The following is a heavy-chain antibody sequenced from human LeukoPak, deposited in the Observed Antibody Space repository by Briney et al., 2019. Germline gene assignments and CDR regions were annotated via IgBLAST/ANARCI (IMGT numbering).Heavy chain of an antibody. CDR3: ARGIAAAGTLFYYYYGMDV. D-gene: IGHD6-13*01. Sequence: SVKVSCKASGGTFSSYAISWVRQAPGQVLEWMGRIIPILGIANYAQKFQGRVTITADKSTSTAYMELSSLRSEDTAVYYCARGIAAAGTLFYYYYGMDVWGQGTTVTVSS. J-gene: IGHJ6*02. V-gene: IGHV1-69*04. CDR1: GGTFSSYA. CDR2: IIPILGIA.